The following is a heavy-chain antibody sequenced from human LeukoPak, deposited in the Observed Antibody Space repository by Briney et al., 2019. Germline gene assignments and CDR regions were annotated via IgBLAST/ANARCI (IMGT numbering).Heavy chain of an antibody. Sequence: GASVKVSCKASGYTFTSYGISWVRQAPGQGLEWMGRIIPIFGTANYAQKFQGRVTITTDESTSTAYMELSSLRSEDTAVYYCARDHSGSPRGYYYMDVWGKGTTVTVSS. CDR3: ARDHSGSPRGYYYMDV. J-gene: IGHJ6*03. D-gene: IGHD1-26*01. V-gene: IGHV1-69*05. CDR1: GYTFTSYG. CDR2: IIPIFGTA.